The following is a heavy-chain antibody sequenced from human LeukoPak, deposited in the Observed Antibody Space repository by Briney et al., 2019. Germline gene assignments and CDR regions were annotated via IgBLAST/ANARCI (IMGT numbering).Heavy chain of an antibody. CDR2: IYSSGST. V-gene: IGHV4-4*07. CDR3: ARDGYATMDERFDY. D-gene: IGHD2-2*03. J-gene: IGHJ4*02. CDR1: GGSISSYY. Sequence: PSETLSLTCTVSGGSISSYYWSWIRQSAGKGLEWIGRIYSSGSTNYSPSLKGRVTMSADTSKNQFSLKLSSVTAADTAVYYCARDGYATMDERFDYWGQGTLVTVSS.